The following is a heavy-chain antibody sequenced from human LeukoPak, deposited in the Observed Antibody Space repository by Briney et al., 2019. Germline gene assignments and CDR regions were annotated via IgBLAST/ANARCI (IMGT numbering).Heavy chain of an antibody. D-gene: IGHD6-19*01. Sequence: SQTLSLTCGISGDSLSSNNGAWNWIRQSPSRGLEWPGRTYYRSKWYDDYAGSVQGRITISPDTSKNQFPLHLYSVTPEDTAVYYCARDVGTSGCDYWGQGTLVAVSS. CDR3: ARDVGTSGCDY. J-gene: IGHJ4*02. V-gene: IGHV6-1*01. CDR1: GDSLSSNNGA. CDR2: TYYRSKWYD.